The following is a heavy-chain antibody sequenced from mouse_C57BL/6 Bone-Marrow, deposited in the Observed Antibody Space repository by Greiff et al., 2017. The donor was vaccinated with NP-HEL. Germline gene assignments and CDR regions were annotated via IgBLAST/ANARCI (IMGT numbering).Heavy chain of an antibody. V-gene: IGHV1-55*01. CDR2: IYPGSGRA. CDR3: ARDGNFPDY. CDR1: GYTFPSYW. J-gene: IGHJ2*01. Sequence: QVQLQQPGAELVKPGASVKMSCKASGYTFPSYWITWVQQRPGQGLEWIGDIYPGSGRANYNEKFKRKATLTVDTSSSTAYMQLSSLTSEDSAVYYCARDGNFPDYWGQGTTLTVSS. D-gene: IGHD2-1*01.